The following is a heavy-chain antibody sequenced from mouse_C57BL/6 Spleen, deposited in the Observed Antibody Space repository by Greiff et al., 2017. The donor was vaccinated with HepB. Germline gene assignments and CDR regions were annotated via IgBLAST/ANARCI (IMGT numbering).Heavy chain of an antibody. D-gene: IGHD2-14*01. CDR2: FDPEDGDT. J-gene: IGHJ4*01. CDR1: GFNIKDYY. Sequence: EVQLQQSGAELVRPGASVKLSCTASGFNIKDYYMHWVKQRPEQGLEWIGRFDPEDGDTEYAPKFQGKASMTAATSSNTAYLQRSSLASDDTDIYYCNCTRGNAMDYWGQGTSVTVSS. V-gene: IGHV14-1*01. CDR3: NCTRGNAMDY.